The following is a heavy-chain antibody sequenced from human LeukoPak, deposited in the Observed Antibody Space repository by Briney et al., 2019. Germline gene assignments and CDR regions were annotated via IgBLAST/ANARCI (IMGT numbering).Heavy chain of an antibody. D-gene: IGHD5-24*01. V-gene: IGHV1-69*01. CDR1: GGTFPSYA. CDR2: IIPIFGTA. CDR3: ARGLDGYYFDY. J-gene: IGHJ4*02. Sequence: ASVKFSSKASGGTFPSYAITGVRQAPGQGLEWLGGIIPIFGTANYARKFKGRVTITADESTSTAYMELSSLRSEDTAVYYCARGLDGYYFDYWGQGTLVTVSS.